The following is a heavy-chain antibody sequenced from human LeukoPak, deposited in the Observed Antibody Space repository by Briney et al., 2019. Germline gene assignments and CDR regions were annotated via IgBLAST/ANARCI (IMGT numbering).Heavy chain of an antibody. CDR3: ATGIYGDFGS. J-gene: IGHJ4*02. Sequence: GGSLRLSCTASGFTFSGYWMHWVRQVPGTGLVWVSRINGDGGKTGYADSVKGRFTTFRDNAKSTLYLQMDSLRAEDTAVYFCATGIYGDFGSWGQGTLVTVSS. CDR2: INGDGGKT. V-gene: IGHV3-74*01. D-gene: IGHD4-17*01. CDR1: GFTFSGYW.